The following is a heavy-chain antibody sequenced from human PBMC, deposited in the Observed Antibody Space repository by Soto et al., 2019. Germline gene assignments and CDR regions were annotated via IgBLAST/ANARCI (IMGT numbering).Heavy chain of an antibody. Sequence: EVQLVESGGGLVQPGRSLRLSCAASGFTFDDYAMHWVRQRPGRGLEWVAGITWNSDDIGYPDSVKGRFSISRDNAKKYLYLQMNRLRPDDTALYYCAASRGYDSSGYSGYYYGMDVWGQGTTVTVSS. J-gene: IGHJ6*02. CDR2: ITWNSDDI. CDR1: GFTFDDYA. D-gene: IGHD3-22*01. CDR3: AASRGYDSSGYSGYYYGMDV. V-gene: IGHV3-9*01.